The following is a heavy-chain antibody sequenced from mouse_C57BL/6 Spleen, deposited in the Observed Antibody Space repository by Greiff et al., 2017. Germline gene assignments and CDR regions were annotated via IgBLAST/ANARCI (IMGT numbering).Heavy chain of an antibody. CDR1: GYTFTSYG. J-gene: IGHJ3*01. Sequence: QVQLKQSGAELARPGASVKLSCKASGYTFTSYGISWVKQRTGQGLEWIGEIYPRSGNTYYNEKFKGKATLTADKSSSTAYMELRSLTSEDSAVYFCAGGGSTSFAYWGQGTLVTVSA. D-gene: IGHD5-1*01. CDR3: AGGGSTSFAY. V-gene: IGHV1-81*01. CDR2: IYPRSGNT.